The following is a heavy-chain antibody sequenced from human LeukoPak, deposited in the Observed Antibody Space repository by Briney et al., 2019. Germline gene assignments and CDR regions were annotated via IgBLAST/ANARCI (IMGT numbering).Heavy chain of an antibody. D-gene: IGHD1-14*01. Sequence: GGSLRLSCAASGFSVNSNYMSWVRQAPGKGLEWVLVIYSGGSTSYADSVKGRFTISRHISKNTLYLQMNSLRAEDTAVYYCARAGPYDAFDIWGQGTMVTVSS. CDR1: GFSVNSNY. CDR3: ARAGPYDAFDI. V-gene: IGHV3-53*04. J-gene: IGHJ3*02. CDR2: IYSGGST.